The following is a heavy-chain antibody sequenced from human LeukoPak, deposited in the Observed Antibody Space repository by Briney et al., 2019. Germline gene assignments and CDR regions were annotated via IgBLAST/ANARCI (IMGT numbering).Heavy chain of an antibody. J-gene: IGHJ4*02. D-gene: IGHD3-22*01. V-gene: IGHV4-39*07. CDR3: ADYYYDSSDYVDY. CDR2: IYYSGST. CDR1: GGSISSSRYY. Sequence: SETLSLTCTVSGGSISSSRYYWGWIRQPPGKGLEWIGSIYYSGSTYYNPSLKSRVTISVDTSKNQFSLKLSSVTAADTAVYYCADYYYDSSDYVDYWGQGTLVTVSS.